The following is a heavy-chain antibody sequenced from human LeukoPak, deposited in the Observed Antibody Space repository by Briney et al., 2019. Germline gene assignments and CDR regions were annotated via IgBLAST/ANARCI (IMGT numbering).Heavy chain of an antibody. V-gene: IGHV3-23*01. CDR1: GFTFSSYA. J-gene: IGHJ4*02. D-gene: IGHD2-2*01. CDR3: ATLYQLLWVSFDY. Sequence: GWSRRLSCAASGFTFSSYATSSVRQAPGKGLEWVSKISDSGGTTYYADSVKGRFTISRDNSKNTWHLQMNSLRVEDTAVYYCATLYQLLWVSFDYWGQGTLVTVSS. CDR2: ISDSGGTT.